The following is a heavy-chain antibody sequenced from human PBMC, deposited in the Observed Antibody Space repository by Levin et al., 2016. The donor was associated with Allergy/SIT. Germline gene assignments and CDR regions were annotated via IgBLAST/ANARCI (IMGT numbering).Heavy chain of an antibody. CDR1: GGSISSSNW. V-gene: IGHV4-4*02. D-gene: IGHD3-22*01. CDR2: IYHSGST. Sequence: GSLRLSCAVSGGSISSSNWWSWVRQPPGKGLEWIGEIYHSGSTNYNPSLKSRVTISVDKSKNQFSLKLSSVTAADTAVYYCARSGVGYSDAFDIWGQGTMVTVSS. CDR3: ARSGVGYSDAFDI. J-gene: IGHJ3*02.